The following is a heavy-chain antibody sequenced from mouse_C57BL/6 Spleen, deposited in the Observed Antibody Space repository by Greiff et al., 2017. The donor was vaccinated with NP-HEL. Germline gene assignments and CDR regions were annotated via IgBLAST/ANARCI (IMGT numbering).Heavy chain of an antibody. V-gene: IGHV1-22*01. CDR2: INPNNGGT. Sequence: VQLQQSGPELVKPGASVKMSCKASGYTFTDYNMHWVKQSHGKSLEWIGYINPNNGGTSYNQKFKGKATLTVNKSSSTAYMELRSLTSEDSAVYYCARGYGSSPAWFAYWGQGTLVTVSA. D-gene: IGHD1-1*01. CDR1: GYTFTDYN. J-gene: IGHJ3*01. CDR3: ARGYGSSPAWFAY.